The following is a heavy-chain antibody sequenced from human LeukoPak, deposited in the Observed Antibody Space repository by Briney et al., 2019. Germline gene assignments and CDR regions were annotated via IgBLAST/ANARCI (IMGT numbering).Heavy chain of an antibody. CDR2: IRSKANSYAT. D-gene: IGHD5-24*01. Sequence: GGSLKLSCAASGFTFSGSAMHWVRQASGKGLEWVGRIRSKANSYATAYAASVKGRFTISRDDSKNTAYLQMNSLRAEDTAVYYCAKGLRRDGYNYFDYWGQGTLVTVSS. CDR3: AKGLRRDGYNYFDY. CDR1: GFTFSGSA. J-gene: IGHJ4*02. V-gene: IGHV3-73*01.